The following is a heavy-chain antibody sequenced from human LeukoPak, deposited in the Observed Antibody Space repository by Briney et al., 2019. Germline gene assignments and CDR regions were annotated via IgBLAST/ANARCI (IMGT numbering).Heavy chain of an antibody. D-gene: IGHD3-10*01. V-gene: IGHV3-64D*06. CDR1: GFTFSSFA. Sequence: GGSLRLSCSASGFTFSSFAMYWVRQAPGKGLEYVSDISGDGGSTYYADSVKGRFTISRDNSKNTLYLQTRSLRVEDTAVYYCVKDFRGIPIDYWGQGTLVTVSS. CDR2: ISGDGGST. J-gene: IGHJ4*02. CDR3: VKDFRGIPIDY.